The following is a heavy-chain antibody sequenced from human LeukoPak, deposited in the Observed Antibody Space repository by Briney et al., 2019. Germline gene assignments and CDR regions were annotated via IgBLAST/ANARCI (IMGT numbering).Heavy chain of an antibody. J-gene: IGHJ5*02. D-gene: IGHD6-13*01. CDR3: VRGKVAAVGVKYTWFDP. CDR1: GYSFTNYW. CDR2: IYPGDSDT. V-gene: IGHV5-51*01. Sequence: GESLKISCEGSGYSFTNYWIGWVRQMPGKGLEWMGIIYPGDSDTRYSPSFQGHVTISADKSISTAYLQWSSLRASDTAMYYCVRGKVAAVGVKYTWFDPWGQGTLVTVSS.